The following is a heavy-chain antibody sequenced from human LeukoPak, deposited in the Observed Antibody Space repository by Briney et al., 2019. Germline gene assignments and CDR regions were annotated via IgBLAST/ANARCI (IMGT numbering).Heavy chain of an antibody. D-gene: IGHD3-3*01. J-gene: IGHJ6*03. CDR3: AKDKYNFWSGSNYYYMDV. V-gene: IGHV3-23*01. CDR1: GFTFSSYA. Sequence: GGSLRLSCAASGFTFSSYAMSWVRQAPGKGLEWVSAISGSGGSTYYADSVKGRFTISRDNSKNTLYLQMNSLRAEDTAVYYCAKDKYNFWSGSNYYYMDVWGKGTTVTVSS. CDR2: ISGSGGST.